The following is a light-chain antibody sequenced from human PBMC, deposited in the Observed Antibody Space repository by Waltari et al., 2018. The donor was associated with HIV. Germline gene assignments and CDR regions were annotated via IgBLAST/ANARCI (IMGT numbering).Light chain of an antibody. CDR3: QQYFRIPPT. CDR2: WAS. Sequence: DIVMTQSPDSLPVSLGERAPINCTSSRSILYSSDTRNYLAWYQQKPRQPPKLLISWASTREAGVPDRFSGSGSGTAFTLTITRLQAEDVAVYHCQQYFRIPPTFGGGTKVEIK. J-gene: IGKJ4*01. CDR1: RSILYSSDTRNY. V-gene: IGKV4-1*01.